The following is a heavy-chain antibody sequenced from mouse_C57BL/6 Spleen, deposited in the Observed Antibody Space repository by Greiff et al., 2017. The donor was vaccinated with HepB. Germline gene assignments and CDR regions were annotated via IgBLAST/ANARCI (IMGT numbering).Heavy chain of an antibody. V-gene: IGHV1-19*01. D-gene: IGHD1-1*01. CDR1: GYTFTDYY. CDR2: INPYNGGT. J-gene: IGHJ2*01. CDR3: ARYTTVVATSDY. Sequence: EVQLQQSGPVLVKPGASVKMSCKASGYTFTDYYMNWVKQSHGKSLEWIGVINPYNGGTSYNQKFKGKATLTVDKSSSTAYMELNSLTSEESAVYYCARYTTVVATSDYWGQGTTLTVSS.